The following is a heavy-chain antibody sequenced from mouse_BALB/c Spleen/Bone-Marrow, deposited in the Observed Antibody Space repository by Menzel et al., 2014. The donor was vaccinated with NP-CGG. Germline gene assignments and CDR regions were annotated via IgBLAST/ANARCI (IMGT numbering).Heavy chain of an antibody. Sequence: EVMLVESGGGLVRPGGSLKLSCATSGFTFSDYYMYWVRQTPEKRLEWVAYISNGGGSTYYPDTVKGRFTISRDNAKNTLYLQMSRLKSEDTAMYYCARHNYDETWFAYWGQGTLVTVSA. CDR2: ISNGGGST. CDR1: GFTFSDYY. CDR3: ARHNYDETWFAY. J-gene: IGHJ3*01. D-gene: IGHD2-4*01. V-gene: IGHV5-12*02.